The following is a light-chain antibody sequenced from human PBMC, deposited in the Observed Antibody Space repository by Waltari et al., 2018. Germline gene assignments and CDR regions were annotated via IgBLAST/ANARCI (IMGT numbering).Light chain of an antibody. J-gene: IGLJ1*01. CDR1: SSDVGGFNY. CDR3: SSFTSSSVYV. CDR2: EVS. Sequence: QSALTQPASVSGSPGQSITISCTGTSSDVGGFNYVSWYQQYPGKAPKLMIFEVSNRPSGVSNRFSGSKSVNTASLTISGLQAEDEADYYCSSFTSSSVYVFGTGTKVTVL. V-gene: IGLV2-14*01.